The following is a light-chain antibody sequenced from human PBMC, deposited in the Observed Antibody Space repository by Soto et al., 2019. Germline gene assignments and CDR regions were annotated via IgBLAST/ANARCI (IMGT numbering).Light chain of an antibody. Sequence: DIQMTQSPSSLSASVGDRVTITCRASQSISRYLHWYRQKPGKAPELLLHTTSTLQSGVPSRFSGSGSGTDFTLTISSLQPEDFATYYCQQSYISITFGQGTRLEIK. CDR1: QSISRY. CDR3: QQSYISIT. J-gene: IGKJ5*01. V-gene: IGKV1-39*01. CDR2: TTS.